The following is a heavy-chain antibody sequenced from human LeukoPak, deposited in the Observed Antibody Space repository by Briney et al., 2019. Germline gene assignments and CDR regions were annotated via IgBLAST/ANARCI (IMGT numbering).Heavy chain of an antibody. CDR1: GYTLSEFS. CDR2: FDPEDDET. J-gene: IGHJ4*02. V-gene: IGHV1-24*01. Sequence: ASVKVSCKVSGYTLSEFSMHWVRQTPGKGLECMGGFDPEDDETTYAQKFQGRVTMTEDTSTDTAYMELSSLRSEDTAVYFCATAYMVGARRPFHYWGQGTLVTVSS. D-gene: IGHD1-26*01. CDR3: ATAYMVGARRPFHY.